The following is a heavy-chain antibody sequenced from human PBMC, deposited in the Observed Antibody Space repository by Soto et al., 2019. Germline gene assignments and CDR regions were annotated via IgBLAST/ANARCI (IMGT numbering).Heavy chain of an antibody. CDR3: ARIGSGWYKYYFDY. CDR1: GYYFPSYW. V-gene: IGHV5-51*01. J-gene: IGHJ4*02. CDR2: FYPGDSDT. D-gene: IGHD6-19*01. Sequence: GESLKISCKGSGYYFPSYWIGWVRQMPGKGLEWMGIFYPGDSDTRYSPSFQGQVTISADRSISTAYLQWSSLKPSDTAMYYCARIGSGWYKYYFDYWGQGTLVTVSS.